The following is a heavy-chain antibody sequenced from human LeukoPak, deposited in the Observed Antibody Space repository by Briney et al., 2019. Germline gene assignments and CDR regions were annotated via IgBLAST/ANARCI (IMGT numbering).Heavy chain of an antibody. J-gene: IGHJ4*02. CDR1: GFTFSSYS. CDR2: IDIYATKT. D-gene: IGHD3-10*01. CDR3: ARDYKADF. Sequence: GGSLRLSCAASGFTFSSYSMNWVRQAPGKGLEWVSAIDIYATKTNYADSVKGRFTISRDNSKNTLYLQMNSLRGEDTAIYYCARDYKADFWGQGTLVTVSS. V-gene: IGHV3-23*05.